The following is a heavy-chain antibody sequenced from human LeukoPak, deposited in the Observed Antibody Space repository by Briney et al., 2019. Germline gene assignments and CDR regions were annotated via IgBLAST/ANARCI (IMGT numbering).Heavy chain of an antibody. CDR3: ATNILVRDIINWFDP. V-gene: IGHV1-8*01. D-gene: IGHD3-10*01. CDR1: GYTFTSYD. Sequence: ASVKVSCKASGYTFTSYDINWVRQATGQGLEWMGWMNPNSGNTGYAQKFQGRVTMTRNTSISTAYMELSSLRYDDTAVYYCATNILVRDIINWFDPWGQGTLVTVSS. CDR2: MNPNSGNT. J-gene: IGHJ5*02.